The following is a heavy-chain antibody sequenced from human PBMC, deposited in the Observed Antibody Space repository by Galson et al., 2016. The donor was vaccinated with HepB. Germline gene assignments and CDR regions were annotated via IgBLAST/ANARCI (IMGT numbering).Heavy chain of an antibody. Sequence: SLRLSCAASGFSFTNYTMHWVRQAPGKGLEWVSVITYDGRNRFYADSVKGRFTIARDNSKSTLFLQMNSLRAEDTAVYYCARDRTPATMAFDYWGQGTLVTVSS. J-gene: IGHJ4*02. CDR3: ARDRTPATMAFDY. CDR1: GFSFTNYT. CDR2: ITYDGRNR. D-gene: IGHD4/OR15-4a*01. V-gene: IGHV3-30*03.